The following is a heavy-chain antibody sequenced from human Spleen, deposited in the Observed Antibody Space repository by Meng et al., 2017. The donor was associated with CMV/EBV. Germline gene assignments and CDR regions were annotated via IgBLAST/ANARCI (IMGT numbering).Heavy chain of an antibody. D-gene: IGHD1-14*01. CDR1: GGAFSGYC. J-gene: IGHJ4*02. CDR2: INHSGST. V-gene: IGHV4-34*01. CDR3: ARHHHSPTFDY. Sequence: VPLHCGWAVLLIPSTTVSATCAVCGGAFSGYCWSWIRQTPGKGLEWIGEINHSGSTNYNPSLKSRVTISVDTSKNQFSLKLSSVTAADTAVYYCARHHHSPTFDYWGQGTLVTVSS.